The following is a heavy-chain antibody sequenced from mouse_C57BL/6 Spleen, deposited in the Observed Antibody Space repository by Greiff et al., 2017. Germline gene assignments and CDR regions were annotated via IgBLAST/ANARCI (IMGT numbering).Heavy chain of an antibody. CDR1: GYAFSSSW. D-gene: IGHD1-1*01. J-gene: IGHJ1*03. CDR2: IYPGDGDT. Sequence: VQLQQSGPELVKPGASVKISCKASGYAFSSSWMNWVKQRPGKGLEWIGRIYPGDGDTNYNGKVKGKATLTADKSSSTAYMQLSSLTSEDSAVYFCARSDYYYGSNWYFDVWGTGTTVTVSS. V-gene: IGHV1-82*01. CDR3: ARSDYYYGSNWYFDV.